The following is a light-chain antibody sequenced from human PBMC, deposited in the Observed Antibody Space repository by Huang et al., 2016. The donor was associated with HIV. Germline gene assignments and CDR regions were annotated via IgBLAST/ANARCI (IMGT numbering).Light chain of an antibody. Sequence: DIQMTQSPSSLSASVGDRVTITCRASQTITTYLSGYQQKPGKAPKLLIYGASSLHSGVPSRFSGSGAGTDFTLTISSLQPEDFATYYCQQSYFTPLTFGGGTRLEIK. CDR3: QQSYFTPLT. CDR1: QTITTY. V-gene: IGKV1-39*01. CDR2: GAS. J-gene: IGKJ4*01.